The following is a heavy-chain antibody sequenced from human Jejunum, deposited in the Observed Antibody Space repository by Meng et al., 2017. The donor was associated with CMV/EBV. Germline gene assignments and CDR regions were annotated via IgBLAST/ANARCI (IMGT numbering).Heavy chain of an antibody. V-gene: IGHV3-7*01. CDR1: GFTYNDYD. J-gene: IGHJ4*02. CDR3: VRDILRVGITYYFDY. Sequence: GFTYNDYDIKWIRQAPGKGLEWLANIKEDGGQKNYVDSLKGRFTISRDNAKNSLYLQINSLRVEDTAVYYCVRDILRVGITYYFDYWGQGTLVTVSS. CDR2: IKEDGGQK. D-gene: IGHD1-26*01.